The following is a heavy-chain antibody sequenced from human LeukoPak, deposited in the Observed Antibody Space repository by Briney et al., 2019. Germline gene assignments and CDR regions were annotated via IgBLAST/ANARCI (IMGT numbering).Heavy chain of an antibody. Sequence: SQTLSLTCTVSGDSISKSTFWWGWIRQPPGKGLEWIGSIYYSGSASYSPSLMSRVTISVDTSRNHSSLTLNSVTAADPAVYYCVRPGSDGSYYYWGQGPLVTVSS. CDR1: GDSISKSTFW. CDR3: VRPGSDGSYYY. J-gene: IGHJ4*02. CDR2: IYYSGSA. D-gene: IGHD1-26*01. V-gene: IGHV4-39*02.